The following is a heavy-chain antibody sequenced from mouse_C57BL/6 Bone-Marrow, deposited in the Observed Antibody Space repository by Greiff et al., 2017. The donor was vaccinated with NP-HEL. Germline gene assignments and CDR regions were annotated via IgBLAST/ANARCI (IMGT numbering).Heavy chain of an antibody. Sequence: QVQLQQPGAELVKPGASVKLSCKASGYAFTNYLIEWVKQRPGQGLEWIGVINPGSGGTNYNEKFKSKATLTADKSSSTAYMQLSSLTSEDSAVYVCARSASTWRCAYWGQGTLVTVSA. J-gene: IGHJ3*01. CDR1: GYAFTNYL. CDR2: INPGSGGT. D-gene: IGHD1-1*01. V-gene: IGHV1-54*01. CDR3: ARSASTWRCAY.